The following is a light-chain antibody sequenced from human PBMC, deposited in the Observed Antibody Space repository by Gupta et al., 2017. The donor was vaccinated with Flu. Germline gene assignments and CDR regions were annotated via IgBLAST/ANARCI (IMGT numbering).Light chain of an antibody. V-gene: IGKV4-1*01. CDR3: QQSYGSPYS. Sequence: DIVMTQSPDSLAVSLGERATINCKSSQTILYSSNNKNYLAWYQQKPGQPPKLLIYWASTRESGVPDRFSGSGSGTDFTLTISSLQAEDVAVYYCQQSYGSPYSFGQGTKLEIK. J-gene: IGKJ2*03. CDR1: QTILYSSNNKNY. CDR2: WAS.